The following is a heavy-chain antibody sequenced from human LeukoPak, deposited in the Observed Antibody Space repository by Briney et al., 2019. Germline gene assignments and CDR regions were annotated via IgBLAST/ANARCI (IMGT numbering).Heavy chain of an antibody. D-gene: IGHD2-2*01. J-gene: IGHJ4*02. V-gene: IGHV3-23*01. CDR1: GFTFSSYA. Sequence: TGGSLRLSCAASGFTFSSYAMSWVRQAPGKGLEWVSAISGSGGSTYYADSVKGRFTISRDNSKNTLYLQMNSLRAEDTAVYYCAKDTGVVPAAIHDYRGQGTLVTVSS. CDR3: AKDTGVVPAAIHDY. CDR2: ISGSGGST.